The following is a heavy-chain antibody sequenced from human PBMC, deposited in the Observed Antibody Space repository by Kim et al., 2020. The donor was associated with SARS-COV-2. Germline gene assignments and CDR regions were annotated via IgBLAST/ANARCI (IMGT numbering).Heavy chain of an antibody. CDR2: INPDGSEG. J-gene: IGHJ4*02. Sequence: GRSLRLSCAASRFAFTNFWMTWVRQTSGKGLGWVATINPDGSEGHYVDSVKGRFTVSRDNAKNSLYLQMNNLRAEDTALYYCATLVLDNYGNDYWGQGTL. V-gene: IGHV3-7*01. CDR1: RFAFTNFW. D-gene: IGHD5-18*01. CDR3: ATLVLDNYGNDY.